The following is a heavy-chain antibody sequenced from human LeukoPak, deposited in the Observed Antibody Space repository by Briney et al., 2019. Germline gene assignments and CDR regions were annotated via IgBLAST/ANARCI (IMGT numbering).Heavy chain of an antibody. J-gene: IGHJ4*02. Sequence: PGGSLRLSCAASGFTFSNAWMSWVRQAPGKGLEWVGRIKSKTDGGTTDYAAPVKGRFTISRDDSKSTLYLQMNSLKTEDTAVYYCTTDEKDYYDSSGYYYVVDYWGQGTLVTVSS. CDR3: TTDEKDYYDSSGYYYVVDY. V-gene: IGHV3-15*01. CDR1: GFTFSNAW. D-gene: IGHD3-22*01. CDR2: IKSKTDGGTT.